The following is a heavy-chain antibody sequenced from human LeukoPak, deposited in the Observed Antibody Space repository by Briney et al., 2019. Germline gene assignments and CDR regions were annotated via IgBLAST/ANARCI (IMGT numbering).Heavy chain of an antibody. D-gene: IGHD3-9*01. J-gene: IGHJ3*02. CDR1: GFIFRSYY. Sequence: GGSLGLFCGASGFIFRSYYMHWVRQAPGKGLVWVSRIKTDGSIISYADSVTGRFTISRDNSKNTLYLQMNSLRAEDTAVYYCAKGIVYYDILTGYQYINAFDIWGQGTMVTVSS. V-gene: IGHV3-74*01. CDR2: IKTDGSII. CDR3: AKGIVYYDILTGYQYINAFDI.